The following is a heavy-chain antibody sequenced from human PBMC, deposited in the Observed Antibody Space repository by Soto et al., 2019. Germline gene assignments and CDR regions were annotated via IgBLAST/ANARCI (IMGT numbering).Heavy chain of an antibody. Sequence: GGSLRLSCAASGFTFSSYWMSWVRQAPGKGLEWVANIKQDGSEKYYVDSVKGRFTISRDNAKNSLYLQMNSLRAEDTAVYYCARDVGYCSSTSCSTPGIAVEGDTAGDPYFDYWGQGTLVTVSS. CDR2: IKQDGSEK. CDR1: GFTFSSYW. D-gene: IGHD2-2*03. CDR3: ARDVGYCSSTSCSTPGIAVEGDTAGDPYFDY. J-gene: IGHJ4*02. V-gene: IGHV3-7*05.